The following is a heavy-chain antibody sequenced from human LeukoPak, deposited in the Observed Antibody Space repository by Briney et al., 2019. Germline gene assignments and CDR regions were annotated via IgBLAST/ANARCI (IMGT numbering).Heavy chain of an antibody. J-gene: IGHJ4*02. CDR2: ISWNSGSI. V-gene: IGHV3-9*01. CDR3: ARDPYEGGD. Sequence: PGRSLRLSCAASGFTFDDYAMHWVRQAPGKGLEWVSGISWNSGSIGYADSVKGRFTISRDNAKNSLYLQMNSLRAEDTALYYCARDPYEGGDWGQGTLVTVSS. D-gene: IGHD2-21*01. CDR1: GFTFDDYA.